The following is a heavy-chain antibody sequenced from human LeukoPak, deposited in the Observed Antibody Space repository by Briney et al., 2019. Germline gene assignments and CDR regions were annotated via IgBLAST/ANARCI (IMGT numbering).Heavy chain of an antibody. D-gene: IGHD3-3*01. Sequence: PGGSLRLSCAASGFTFSSYAMHWVRQAPGKGLEWVAVISYDGSNKYYADSVKGRFTISRDNSKNTLYLQMNSLRAEDTAVYYCARGRSYDFWSGHRGGMDVWGQGTTVTVSS. V-gene: IGHV3-30*14. CDR2: ISYDGSNK. CDR1: GFTFSSYA. J-gene: IGHJ6*02. CDR3: ARGRSYDFWSGHRGGMDV.